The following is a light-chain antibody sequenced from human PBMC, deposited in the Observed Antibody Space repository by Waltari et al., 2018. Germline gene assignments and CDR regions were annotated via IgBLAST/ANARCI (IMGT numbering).Light chain of an antibody. CDR3: GTWDSSLSGAV. CDR1: SSNIGNNY. CDR2: ENT. J-gene: IGLJ7*01. V-gene: IGLV1-51*02. Sequence: QSVLTQPPSVSAAPGQRVTISCPEGSSNIGNNYVYWYRQFPGTAPKLLIYENTGRPSGIPGRFSGSKSGTSATLDITGLQAGDEADYYCGTWDSSLSGAVFGGGTHLTVL.